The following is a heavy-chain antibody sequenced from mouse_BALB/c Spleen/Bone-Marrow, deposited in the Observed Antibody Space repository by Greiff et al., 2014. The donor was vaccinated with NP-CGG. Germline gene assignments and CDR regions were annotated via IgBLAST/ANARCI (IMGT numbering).Heavy chain of an antibody. CDR1: GFSFTSYW. V-gene: IGHV2-9*02. D-gene: IGHD2-3*01. CDR3: ARVYLWYFDV. J-gene: IGHJ1*01. Sequence: QVQLQQSGPGLVAPSQSLSITCTVSGFSFTSYWVHWVRQPPGKGLEWLGVIWAGGSTNYNSAPMSRLSISKDNSKSQVFLKMNSLQTDDTAMYYCARVYLWYFDVWGAGTTVTVSS. CDR2: IWAGGST.